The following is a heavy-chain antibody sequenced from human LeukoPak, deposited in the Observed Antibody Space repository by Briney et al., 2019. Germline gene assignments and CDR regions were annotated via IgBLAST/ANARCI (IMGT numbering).Heavy chain of an antibody. D-gene: IGHD6-13*01. V-gene: IGHV4-59*01. CDR3: ARGVYIAAAQYGY. CDR2: IYYSGTT. Sequence: SETLSLTCTVSGGSISNYYWSWIRQPPGKGLEWIGYIYYSGTTNYNPSLKSRITISVDTSKNQFSLKLNSVTAADTAVYYCARGVYIAAAQYGYWGQGTLVTVSS. J-gene: IGHJ4*02. CDR1: GGSISNYY.